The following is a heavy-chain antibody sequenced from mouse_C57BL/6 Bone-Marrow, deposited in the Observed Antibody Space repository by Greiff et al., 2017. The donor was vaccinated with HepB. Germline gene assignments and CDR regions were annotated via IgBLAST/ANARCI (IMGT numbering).Heavy chain of an antibody. V-gene: IGHV5-6*01. CDR3: ARKQLRMDY. Sequence: EVMLVESGGDLVKPGGSLKLSCAASGFTFSSYGMSWVRQTPDKRLEWVATISSGGSYTYYPDSVKGRFTISRDNTKNTRYLQKSSRKSEDTAMYYCARKQLRMDYWGQGTSVTVSS. J-gene: IGHJ4*01. CDR1: GFTFSSYG. CDR2: ISSGGSYT. D-gene: IGHD3-2*02.